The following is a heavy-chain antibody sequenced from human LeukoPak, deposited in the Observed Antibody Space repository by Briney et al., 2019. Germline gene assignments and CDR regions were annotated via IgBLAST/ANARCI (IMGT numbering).Heavy chain of an antibody. V-gene: IGHV4-34*01. D-gene: IGHD3-22*01. J-gene: IGHJ4*02. CDR3: APGYYYDSSGSSPAVDY. Sequence: SETLSLTCAVYGGSFSGYYWSWIRQPPGKGLEWIGETNHSGSTNYNPSLKSRVTISVDTSKNQFSLKLSSVTAADTAVYYCAPGYYYDSSGSSPAVDYWGQGTLVTVSS. CDR2: TNHSGST. CDR1: GGSFSGYY.